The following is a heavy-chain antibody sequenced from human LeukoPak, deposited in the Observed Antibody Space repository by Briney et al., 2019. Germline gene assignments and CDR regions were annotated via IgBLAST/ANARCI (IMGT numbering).Heavy chain of an antibody. D-gene: IGHD4-17*01. Sequence: GGSLRLSCAASGFTFSSYWMSWVRQAPGKGLEWVANIKQDGSEKYYVDSVKGRFTISRDNAKNSLYLQMNSLRAEDTAVYYCARAEDDYGDYVNHYWGQGTLVTVSS. J-gene: IGHJ4*02. CDR1: GFTFSSYW. V-gene: IGHV3-7*01. CDR2: IKQDGSEK. CDR3: ARAEDDYGDYVNHY.